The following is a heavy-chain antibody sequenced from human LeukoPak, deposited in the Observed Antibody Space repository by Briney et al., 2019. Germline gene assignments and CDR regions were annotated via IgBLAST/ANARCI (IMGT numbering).Heavy chain of an antibody. CDR2: MNPNSGNT. CDR3: ARGRLSRHYGSGSYLDY. Sequence: GASVKVSCKASGYTFTSYDINWVRQATGQGLEWMGWMNPNSGNTGYAQKFQGRVTMTRNTSISTAYMELSSLRSEDTAVYYCARGRLSRHYGSGSYLDYWGQGTLVTVSS. V-gene: IGHV1-8*01. J-gene: IGHJ4*02. CDR1: GYTFTSYD. D-gene: IGHD3-10*01.